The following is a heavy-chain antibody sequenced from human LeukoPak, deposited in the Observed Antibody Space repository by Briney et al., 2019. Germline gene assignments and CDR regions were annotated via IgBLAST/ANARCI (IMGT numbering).Heavy chain of an antibody. CDR2: ISSSGDNK. Sequence: PGGSLRLSCAASGFIFSNYAMHWVRQAPGKGLEYVSAISSSGDNKYYANSVKGRFTISRDNSKNTLFLQMGSLRAEDMAVYYCAREERGLAIDYWGQGTLVTVSS. V-gene: IGHV3-64*01. CDR3: AREERGLAIDY. J-gene: IGHJ4*02. D-gene: IGHD5-12*01. CDR1: GFIFSNYA.